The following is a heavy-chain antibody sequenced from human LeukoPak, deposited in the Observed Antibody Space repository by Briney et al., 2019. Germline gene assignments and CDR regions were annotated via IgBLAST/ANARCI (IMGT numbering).Heavy chain of an antibody. V-gene: IGHV3-23*01. Sequence: GGSLRLSCATSGFTFSSYAMSWVRQAPGKGLEWVSAIRGSGGSTYYADSVNGRFTISRDNSKDTLYLQMNSLRAEDTAVYYCAKGTSPYYYGMDVWGQGTTVTVSS. CDR3: AKGTSPYYYGMDV. CDR2: IRGSGGST. J-gene: IGHJ6*02. D-gene: IGHD1-7*01. CDR1: GFTFSSYA.